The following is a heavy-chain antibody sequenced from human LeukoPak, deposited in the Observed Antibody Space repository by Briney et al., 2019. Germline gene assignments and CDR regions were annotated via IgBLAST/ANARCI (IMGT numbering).Heavy chain of an antibody. D-gene: IGHD1-1*01. J-gene: IGHJ3*02. CDR2: ISAYNGNT. CDR3: VRDPPHDNWNDDGDAFDI. CDR1: GYTFTSYG. V-gene: IGHV1-18*01. Sequence: ASVKVSCKASGYTFTSYGISWVRQAPGQGLEWMGWISAYNGNTNYAQKLQGRVTMTTDTSTSTAYMELRSLRSDDTAVYYCVRDPPHDNWNDDGDAFDIWGQGTMVTVSS.